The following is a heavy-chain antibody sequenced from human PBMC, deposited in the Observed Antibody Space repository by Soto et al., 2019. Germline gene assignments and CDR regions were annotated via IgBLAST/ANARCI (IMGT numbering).Heavy chain of an antibody. J-gene: IGHJ3*02. CDR2: IDHSGST. Sequence: SDTLSLTCTVSGDSLSRSSYYWGWIRQPPGEGLEWIGSIDHSGSTYYNASLKSRVTISVDASKNEFSLKLSSVTAADTAVYYCERPIATLRHDAFDIWGQGTMVTVSS. V-gene: IGHV4-39*01. D-gene: IGHD4-17*01. CDR3: ERPIATLRHDAFDI. CDR1: GDSLSRSSYY.